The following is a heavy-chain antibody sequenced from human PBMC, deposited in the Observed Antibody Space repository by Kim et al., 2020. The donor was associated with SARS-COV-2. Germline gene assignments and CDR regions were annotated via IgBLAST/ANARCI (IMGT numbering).Heavy chain of an antibody. Sequence: GGSLRLSCAASGFTVSSNYMSWVRQAPGKGLEWVSAIYSGGSTYYVDSVKGRFTIPRDNSKNTLYLQMNSLRAEATAVYYCARGVWGITGTTDYWGQGTLVTVSS. D-gene: IGHD1-7*01. J-gene: IGHJ4*02. CDR3: ARGVWGITGTTDY. CDR1: GFTVSSNY. V-gene: IGHV3-66*01. CDR2: IYSGGST.